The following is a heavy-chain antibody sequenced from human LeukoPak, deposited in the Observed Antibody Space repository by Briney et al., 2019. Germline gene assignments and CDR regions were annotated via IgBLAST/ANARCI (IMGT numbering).Heavy chain of an antibody. CDR1: GFTVITND. J-gene: IGHJ4*02. V-gene: IGHV3-53*01. CDR3: ARGVEPLAANTLAY. CDR2: LYSDGNT. D-gene: IGHD1-14*01. Sequence: GGSLRLSCAASGFTVITNDMTWVRQAPGKGPEWVSVLYSDGNTKYADSVQGRFTMSRDNSKNTLYLEMNSLSPDDTAVYYCARGVEPLAANTLAYWGQGTLLTVSS.